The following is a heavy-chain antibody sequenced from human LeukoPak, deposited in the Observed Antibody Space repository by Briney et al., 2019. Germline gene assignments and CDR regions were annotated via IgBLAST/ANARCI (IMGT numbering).Heavy chain of an antibody. CDR1: AGSISSYY. V-gene: IGHV4-59*01. Sequence: SETPSLTCTVSAGSISSYYWSWIRQPPGKGLEWIVYIYYSGSNNYNPSLKSRVTISVDTSKNQVSLKLTSVTAADTAVYYCARGAWYSSSWYEYFQHWGQGTLVTVSS. J-gene: IGHJ1*01. CDR3: ARGAWYSSSWYEYFQH. D-gene: IGHD6-13*01. CDR2: IYYSGSN.